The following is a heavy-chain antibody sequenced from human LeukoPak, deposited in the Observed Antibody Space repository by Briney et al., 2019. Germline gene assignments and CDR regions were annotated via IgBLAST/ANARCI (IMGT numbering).Heavy chain of an antibody. Sequence: ASVKVSCKAFGGTFSSYGISWVRQAPGQGLEWMGRIIPIFGTAYYAQKFQGGVTITTDESTSTAYMELSSLRSEDTAVYYCARDCSSTSCSGNWFDPWGQGTLVTVSS. CDR1: GGTFSSYG. J-gene: IGHJ5*02. D-gene: IGHD2-2*01. CDR2: IIPIFGTA. V-gene: IGHV1-69*05. CDR3: ARDCSSTSCSGNWFDP.